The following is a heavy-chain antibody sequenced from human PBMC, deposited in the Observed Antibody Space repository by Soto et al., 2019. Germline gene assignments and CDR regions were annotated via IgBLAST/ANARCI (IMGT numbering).Heavy chain of an antibody. D-gene: IGHD3-9*01. J-gene: IGHJ3*02. CDR1: GGSVGTGAYY. CDR2: TLYSGSP. Sequence: SETLSLTCRVSGGSVGTGAYYWSWIRQPPGKGLEWIGYTLYSGSPNYNPSLQSLQSRATISVDTSRNQFSLRLTSVTAADTALYYCARHDYYHRTFDIWGQGTLVTVSS. V-gene: IGHV4-61*08. CDR3: ARHDYYHRTFDI.